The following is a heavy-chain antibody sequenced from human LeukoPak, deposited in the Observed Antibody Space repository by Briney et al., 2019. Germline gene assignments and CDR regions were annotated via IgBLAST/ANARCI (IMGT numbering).Heavy chain of an antibody. CDR3: ARSSYSSSSSV. Sequence: GGSLRLSCAASGFTFSSYGMHWVRQAPGKGLEWVAVIWYDGSNKYYADSVKGRFTISRDNSKNTLYLQINSLRAEDTAVYYCARSSYSSSSSVWGQGTMVTVSS. CDR2: IWYDGSNK. CDR1: GFTFSSYG. D-gene: IGHD6-6*01. J-gene: IGHJ3*01. V-gene: IGHV3-33*01.